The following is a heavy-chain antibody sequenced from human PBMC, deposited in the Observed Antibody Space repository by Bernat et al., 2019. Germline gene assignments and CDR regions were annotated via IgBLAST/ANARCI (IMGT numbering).Heavy chain of an antibody. CDR1: GFTVSSNY. Sequence: EVQLVESGGGLVQPGGSLRLSCAASGFTVSSNYMSWVRQAPGKGLEWVSVIYSGGSTYYADSVKGPFTISRHNSTNTLYLQMNSLRAEDTAVYYCARGQGGWLQNYYFDYWGQGTLVTVSS. CDR3: ARGQGGWLQNYYFDY. CDR2: IYSGGST. J-gene: IGHJ4*02. D-gene: IGHD5-24*01. V-gene: IGHV3-53*04.